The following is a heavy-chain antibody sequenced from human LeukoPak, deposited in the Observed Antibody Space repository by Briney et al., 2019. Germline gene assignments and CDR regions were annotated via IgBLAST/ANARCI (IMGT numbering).Heavy chain of an antibody. CDR2: IYYSGST. D-gene: IGHD2-15*01. Sequence: SETLSLTCTVSGGSISSSSYYWGWIRQPPGKGLEWIGSIYYSGSTYYNPSLKSRVTISVDTSKSQFSLKLSSVTAADTAVYYCARHGEGGGTYYFDYWGQGTLVTVSS. CDR3: ARHGEGGGTYYFDY. CDR1: GGSISSSSYY. V-gene: IGHV4-39*01. J-gene: IGHJ4*02.